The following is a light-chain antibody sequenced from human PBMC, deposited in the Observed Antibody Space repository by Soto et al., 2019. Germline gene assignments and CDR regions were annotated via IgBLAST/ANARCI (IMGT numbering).Light chain of an antibody. CDR3: QQYGSSPFT. Sequence: EIVLTQSPGTLSLSPGVRATLSCRASQSVSSSYLAWYQQKPGQAPRLLIYGASSRATGIPDRFSGSGSGTDFTLTISRLEPEDFAVYYCQQYGSSPFTFGPGTKVDIK. V-gene: IGKV3-20*01. CDR1: QSVSSSY. CDR2: GAS. J-gene: IGKJ3*01.